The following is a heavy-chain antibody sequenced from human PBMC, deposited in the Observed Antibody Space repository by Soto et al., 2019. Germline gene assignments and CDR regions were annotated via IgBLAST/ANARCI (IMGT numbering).Heavy chain of an antibody. V-gene: IGHV3-11*01. J-gene: IGHJ4*02. D-gene: IGHD6-25*01. CDR2: ISSGSSTI. CDR1: GFRFNDYY. CDR3: ATSSGALAASFPYYFDH. Sequence: PGGSLRLSCAAAGFRFNDYYMTWIRQAPGKGLEWVSYISSGSSTIYYAHSVKGRFTISRDNAKNSLYLQMNSLRAEDTAVYYCATSSGALAASFPYYFDHWGQGTLVTVSS.